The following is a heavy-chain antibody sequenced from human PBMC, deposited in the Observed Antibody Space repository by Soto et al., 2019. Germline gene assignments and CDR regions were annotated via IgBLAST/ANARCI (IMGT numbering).Heavy chain of an antibody. Sequence: LSLTCAVYGGSFSGYYWSWIRQPPGKGLEWIGEINHSGSTNYNPSLKSRVTISVDTSKNQFSLKLSSVTAADTAVYYCARGIGDYVEIYYYYYMDVWGKGTTVTVSS. D-gene: IGHD4-17*01. J-gene: IGHJ6*03. V-gene: IGHV4-34*01. CDR3: ARGIGDYVEIYYYYYMDV. CDR1: GGSFSGYY. CDR2: INHSGST.